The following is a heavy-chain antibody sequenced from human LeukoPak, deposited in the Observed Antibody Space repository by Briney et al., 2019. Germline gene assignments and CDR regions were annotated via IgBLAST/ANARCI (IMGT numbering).Heavy chain of an antibody. CDR2: IKQDGSEK. V-gene: IGHV3-7*03. D-gene: IGHD3-22*01. J-gene: IGHJ4*02. CDR1: TFTFSNYW. Sequence: GGSLRLSCAASTFTFSNYWMSWVRQAPGKGLEWVANIKQDGSEKYYVDSVKGRFTISRDNAKTSLYLQMNSLKTEDTAVYYCSTTYYYGSSEGYWGQGTLVTVSS. CDR3: STTYYYGSSEGY.